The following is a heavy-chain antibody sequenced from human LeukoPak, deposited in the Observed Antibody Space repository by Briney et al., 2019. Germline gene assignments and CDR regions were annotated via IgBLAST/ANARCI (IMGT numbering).Heavy chain of an antibody. Sequence: GGSLRLSCAVSGFTFSSFAMSWVRQAPGKGLEWASAISASSDNTYYADSVKGRFTISRDNSKNTLYLQMNSLRPEDTALYYCAKTSAWGQGTLVTVSS. J-gene: IGHJ5*02. V-gene: IGHV3-23*01. CDR3: AKTSA. CDR1: GFTFSSFA. CDR2: ISASSDNT. D-gene: IGHD2-2*01.